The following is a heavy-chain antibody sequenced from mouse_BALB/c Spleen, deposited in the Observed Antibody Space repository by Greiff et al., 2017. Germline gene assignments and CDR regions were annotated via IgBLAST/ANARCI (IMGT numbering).Heavy chain of an antibody. V-gene: IGHV3-1*02. D-gene: IGHD2-3*01. CDR2: INYSGST. Sequence: EVKVVESGAGLVKPSQSLSLTCAVSGFSISSCSSCHFIRHFPGSKLGWRGYINYSGSTNYNPSLNSRITITRDTSKNQFFLQMNSVTTEDTATYYCAREGGDGYYTLDYWGQGTLVTVSA. CDR1: GFSISSCSS. CDR3: AREGGDGYYTLDY. J-gene: IGHJ3*01.